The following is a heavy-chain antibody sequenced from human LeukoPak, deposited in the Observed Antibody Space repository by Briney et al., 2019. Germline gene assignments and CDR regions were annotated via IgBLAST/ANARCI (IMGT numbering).Heavy chain of an antibody. CDR3: AKRAPMVRGRTDYQYGMDV. J-gene: IGHJ6*02. Sequence: GGSLRLSCAGSGFTISSYGMSWVRQGPGKGLEWVSAISGSAGDTYYADSVKGRFTISRDNSKNTLYIQMNNLGAEDTAIYYCAKRAPMVRGRTDYQYGMDVWGQGTTVTVSS. CDR2: ISGSAGDT. V-gene: IGHV3-23*01. D-gene: IGHD3-10*01. CDR1: GFTISSYG.